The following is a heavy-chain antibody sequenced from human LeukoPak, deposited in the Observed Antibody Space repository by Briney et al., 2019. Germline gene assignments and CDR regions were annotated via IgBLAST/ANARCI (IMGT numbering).Heavy chain of an antibody. D-gene: IGHD2-15*01. CDR1: GGSISSGGYS. Sequence: SETLSLTCAVSGGSISSGGYSWSWIRQPPGKGLEWIGYIYHSGSTYYNPSLKSRVTISVDRSKNQFSLKLSSVTAADTAVYYCAPRLILGYYYYGMDVWGQGTTVTVSS. V-gene: IGHV4-30-2*01. CDR3: APRLILGYYYYGMDV. J-gene: IGHJ6*02. CDR2: IYHSGST.